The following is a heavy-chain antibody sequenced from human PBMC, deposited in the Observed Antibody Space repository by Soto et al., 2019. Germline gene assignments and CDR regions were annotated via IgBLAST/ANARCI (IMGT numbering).Heavy chain of an antibody. CDR1: GGSISNYY. V-gene: IGHV4-59*01. Sequence: QVQLQESGPGLVKPSETLSLTCTVSGGSISNYYWSWIRQPPGKGLEWIGYIYYSGITNYNPSLKRRVTISVDTSKNQFSLKLSSVTAADTAVYYCARGNDYGDYYFDYWGQGPLVTVSS. CDR2: IYYSGIT. D-gene: IGHD4-17*01. CDR3: ARGNDYGDYYFDY. J-gene: IGHJ4*02.